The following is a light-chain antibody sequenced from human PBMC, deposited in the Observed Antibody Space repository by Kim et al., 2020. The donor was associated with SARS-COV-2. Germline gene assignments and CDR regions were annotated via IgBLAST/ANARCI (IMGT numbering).Light chain of an antibody. CDR1: KLGDKY. CDR3: QAWDSSTAE. CDR2: QDT. V-gene: IGLV3-1*01. Sequence: SYELTQPPSVSVSPGQTASITCPGDKLGDKYAWWYQQKPGQSPVLVIYQDTKRPSGIPERFSGSNSGNTATLTISGTQAMDEADYYCQAWDSSTAEFGGG. J-gene: IGLJ2*01.